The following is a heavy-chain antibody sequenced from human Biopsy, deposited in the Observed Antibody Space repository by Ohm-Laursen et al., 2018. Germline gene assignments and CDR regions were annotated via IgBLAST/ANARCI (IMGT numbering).Heavy chain of an antibody. Sequence: SDTLSLTCSVSGGLNSNYYWSRVRQSAGKGLEWLGRLYTSGDTNYNPSLKSRVSVSEDTSRRHFFLLITSVTAADTAVYYCATGPKRLTGTSYFESWGRGILVTVSS. J-gene: IGHJ4*02. CDR1: GGLNSNYY. D-gene: IGHD1-7*01. V-gene: IGHV4-4*07. CDR3: ATGPKRLTGTSYFES. CDR2: LYTSGDT.